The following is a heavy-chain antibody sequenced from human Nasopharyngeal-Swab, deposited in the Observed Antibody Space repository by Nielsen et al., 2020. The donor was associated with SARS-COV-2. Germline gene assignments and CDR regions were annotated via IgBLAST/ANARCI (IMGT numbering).Heavy chain of an antibody. CDR1: GGSISSGGYS. D-gene: IGHD4-23*01. J-gene: IGHJ3*02. CDR3: ARWTSLGAFDI. V-gene: IGHV4-30-2*01. Sequence: SETLSLTCAVSGGSISSGGYSWSWIRQPPGKGLEWIGYIYHSGSTYYNPPLKSRVTISVDRSKNQFSLKLSSVTAADTAVYYCARWTSLGAFDIWGQGTMVTVSS. CDR2: IYHSGST.